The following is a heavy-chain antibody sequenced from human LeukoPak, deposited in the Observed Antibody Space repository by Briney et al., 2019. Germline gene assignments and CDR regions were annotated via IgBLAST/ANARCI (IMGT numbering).Heavy chain of an antibody. CDR3: AKEPAASGVKYFDY. Sequence: PGGSLRLSCAASGFTFSSYSMNWVRQAPGKGLEWVSAISGSGGSTYYADSVKGRFTISRDNSKNTLYLQMNSLRAEDTAVYYCAKEPAASGVKYFDYWGQGTLVTVSS. CDR1: GFTFSSYS. D-gene: IGHD6-13*01. CDR2: ISGSGGST. J-gene: IGHJ4*02. V-gene: IGHV3-23*01.